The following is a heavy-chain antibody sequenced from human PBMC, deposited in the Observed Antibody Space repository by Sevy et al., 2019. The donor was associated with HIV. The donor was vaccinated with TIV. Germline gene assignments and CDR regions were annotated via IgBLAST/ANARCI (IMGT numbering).Heavy chain of an antibody. CDR3: ARALAAAASY. CDR2: IKQDGSEK. V-gene: IGHV3-7*01. Sequence: GGSLRLSCAASGFTFSSYWMNWVRQAPGKGLEWVANIKQDGSEKYYVDSMKGRFTISRDNAKNSMHLQMNSLRAEDTAVYYCARALAAAASYWGQGTLVTVSS. J-gene: IGHJ4*02. D-gene: IGHD6-25*01. CDR1: GFTFSSYW.